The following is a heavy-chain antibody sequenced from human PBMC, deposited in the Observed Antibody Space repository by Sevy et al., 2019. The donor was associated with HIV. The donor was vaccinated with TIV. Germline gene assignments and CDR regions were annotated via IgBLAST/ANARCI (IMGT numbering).Heavy chain of an antibody. V-gene: IGHV3-7*01. D-gene: IGHD6-6*01. J-gene: IGHJ6*02. CDR1: GFTFSSYW. CDR3: ARERGAVRGFFYYYYGLDV. Sequence: GGSLRLSCAASGFTFSSYWMSWVRQAPGKGLEWVANIKRDGSDKYNVDSMKGRFSISRDNAKNSLYLQMNSLRAEDTAVYYSARERGAVRGFFYYYYGLDVWGQGTTVTVSS. CDR2: IKRDGSDK.